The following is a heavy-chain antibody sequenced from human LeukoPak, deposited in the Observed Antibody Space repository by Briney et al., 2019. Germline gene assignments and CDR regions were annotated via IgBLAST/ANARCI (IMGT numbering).Heavy chain of an antibody. CDR1: GYSISSGYY. CDR3: ARRGSDIGDDP. CDR2: IYHSGST. Sequence: PSETLSLTCAVSGYSISSGYYWGWIRQPPGKGLEWIGSIYHSGSTYYNPSLKSRVTISGDTSKNQFYLKLSSVTAADTAVYYCARRGSDIGDDPWGQGTLVTVSS. J-gene: IGHJ5*02. V-gene: IGHV4-38-2*01. D-gene: IGHD2-15*01.